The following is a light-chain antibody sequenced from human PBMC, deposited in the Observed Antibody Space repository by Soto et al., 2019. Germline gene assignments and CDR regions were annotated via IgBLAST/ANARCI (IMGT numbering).Light chain of an antibody. V-gene: IGKV1-5*03. CDR2: KAS. J-gene: IGKJ1*01. Sequence: DIQMTHSPSTLSASIGDRVTITCRASQSISTWLAWYQQKPEKVPKVLIYKASSLERGVPSRFSGSGSGTEFTLTISSLQPEDFATYYCQQYNSFPWTVGQGTKVDSK. CDR3: QQYNSFPWT. CDR1: QSISTW.